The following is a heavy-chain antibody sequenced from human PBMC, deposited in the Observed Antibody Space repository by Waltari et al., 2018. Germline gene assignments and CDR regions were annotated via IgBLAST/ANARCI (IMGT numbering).Heavy chain of an antibody. V-gene: IGHV4-39*07. D-gene: IGHD1-26*01. CDR1: SGFITRNSYD. Sequence: QMQLQESGPGLVKPSENLSLTCTVPSGFITRNSYDWGGIRQPPGKGLEWIGSIHSSGSTYYNSSLKSRATISVDTSKNQFSLKLTSVTAADTAIYYCARGIGGSYAGDLWGQGTLVTVSS. CDR3: ARGIGGSYAGDL. J-gene: IGHJ4*02. CDR2: IHSSGST.